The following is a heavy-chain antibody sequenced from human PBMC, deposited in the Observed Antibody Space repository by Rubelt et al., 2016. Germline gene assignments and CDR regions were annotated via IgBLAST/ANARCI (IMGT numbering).Heavy chain of an antibody. Sequence: VRQAPGKGLEWIGGFDPEDGETIYAQKFQGRVTMTEDTSTDTAYMELSSLRSEDTAVYYCARDYWSLKFSSDAMVYYYGMDVWGQGTTVTVSS. CDR2: FDPEDGET. V-gene: IGHV1-24*01. CDR3: ARDYWSLKFSSDAMVYYYGMDV. D-gene: IGHD5-18*01. J-gene: IGHJ6*02.